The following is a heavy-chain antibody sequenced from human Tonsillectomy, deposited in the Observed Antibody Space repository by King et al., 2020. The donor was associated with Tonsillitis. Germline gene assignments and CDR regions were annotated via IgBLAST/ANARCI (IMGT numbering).Heavy chain of an antibody. CDR2: IDYNGDT. J-gene: IGHJ4*02. V-gene: IGHV4-59*01. D-gene: IGHD2-15*01. CDR3: ARGGAKGYCSGASCYDFDFDY. CDR1: GAPINNYY. Sequence: VQLQESGPGLVKPSETLSLTCTVSGAPINNYYWSWIRQPPGRGLEWIGFIDYNGDTNYKPSLKSRFTISVDTSKNQFSLRLSSVTAADTAVYYCARGGAKGYCSGASCYDFDFDYWGQEILVTVSS.